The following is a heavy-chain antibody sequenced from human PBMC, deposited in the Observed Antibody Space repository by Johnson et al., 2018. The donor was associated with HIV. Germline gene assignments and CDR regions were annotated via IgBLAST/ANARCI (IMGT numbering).Heavy chain of an antibody. CDR3: SREKGMTTIRDAFDI. J-gene: IGHJ3*02. D-gene: IGHD5-24*01. V-gene: IGHV3-30*02. Sequence: QVQLVESGGGVVQPGESLGLSCAASGFIFNNYGMHWVRQAPGKGLEWVAFIRYDGSRTYYADSVKGRFTISRDNSKNTLYLQMNSLRPEDTAFYFLSREKGMTTIRDAFDIWGQGTMGTVSS. CDR1: GFIFNNYG. CDR2: IRYDGSRT.